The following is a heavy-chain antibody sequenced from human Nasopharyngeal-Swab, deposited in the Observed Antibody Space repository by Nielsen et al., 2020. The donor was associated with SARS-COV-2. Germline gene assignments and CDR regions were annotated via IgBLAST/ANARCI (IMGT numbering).Heavy chain of an antibody. V-gene: IGHV3-30*18. CDR3: AKDRIVVVTVWYYFDY. CDR1: GFTFSSYG. Sequence: GGSLRLPCAASGFTFSSYGMHWVRQAPGKGLEWVAVISYDGSNKYYADSVKGRFTISRDNSKNTLYLQMNSLRAEDTAVYYCAKDRIVVVTVWYYFDYWGQGTLVTVSS. J-gene: IGHJ4*02. CDR2: ISYDGSNK. D-gene: IGHD2-21*02.